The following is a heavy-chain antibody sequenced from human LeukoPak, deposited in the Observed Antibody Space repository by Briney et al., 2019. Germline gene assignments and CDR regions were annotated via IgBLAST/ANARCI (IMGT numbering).Heavy chain of an antibody. D-gene: IGHD1-1*01. Sequence: SETLSLTCAVSGYSISSGYYWGWIRQPLGKGLEWIGSIYHSGSTYYNPSLKSRVTISVDTSKNQFSLKLSSVTAADTAVYYCARGTTDAFDIWGQGTMVTVSS. CDR3: ARGTTDAFDI. CDR2: IYHSGST. CDR1: GYSISSGYY. V-gene: IGHV4-38-2*01. J-gene: IGHJ3*02.